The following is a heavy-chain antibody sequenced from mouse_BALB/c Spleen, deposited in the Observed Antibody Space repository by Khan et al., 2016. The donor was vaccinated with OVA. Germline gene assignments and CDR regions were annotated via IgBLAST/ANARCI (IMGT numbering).Heavy chain of an antibody. V-gene: IGHV3-8*02. CDR3: ARTYGSWAMDY. J-gene: IGHJ4*01. CDR1: GDSITSGF. Sequence: VQLQQSGPSLVKPSQTLSLTCSVTGDSITSGFWNWIRKFPGNKFEYMGYVTYSCNTYYNPSLKSRISITRDTSKSQYYLQLNSVTTEDTATYFCARTYGSWAMDYWGQGTSVTVSS. CDR2: VTYSCNT. D-gene: IGHD1-1*01.